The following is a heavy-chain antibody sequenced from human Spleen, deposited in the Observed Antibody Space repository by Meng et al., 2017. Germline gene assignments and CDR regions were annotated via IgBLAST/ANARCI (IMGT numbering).Heavy chain of an antibody. CDR1: GGSISSGSYY. CDR3: ARDEDISAAGKLLGDY. CDR2: IYTRGTT. D-gene: IGHD6-25*01. J-gene: IGHJ4*02. Sequence: SETLSLTCTVSGGSISSGSYYWSWIRQPAGKGLEWIGRIYTRGTTDYNPSLNSRVTVSLDTSKNQFSLKLSSVTAADTAVYYCARDEDISAAGKLLGDYWGQGTLVTVSS. V-gene: IGHV4-61*02.